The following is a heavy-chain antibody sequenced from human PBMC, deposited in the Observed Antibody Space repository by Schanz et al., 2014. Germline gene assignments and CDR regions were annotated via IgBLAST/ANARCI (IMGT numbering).Heavy chain of an antibody. CDR2: ISYDGSNK. CDR1: GFTLSSYA. D-gene: IGHD5-12*01. Sequence: QVQLVESGGGVVQPGRSLRLSCAAYGFTLSSYAMHWVRQAPGKGLEWVAVISYDGSNKYYADSVKGRFTISRDNSKNTLYLHMNTLGAEDTAVYSCARGIGGYGANNYFDYWGQGTLVTVSS. J-gene: IGHJ4*02. CDR3: ARGIGGYGANNYFDY. V-gene: IGHV3-30-3*01.